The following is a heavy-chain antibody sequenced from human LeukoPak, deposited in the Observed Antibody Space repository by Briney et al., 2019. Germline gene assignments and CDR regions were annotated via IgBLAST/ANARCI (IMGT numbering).Heavy chain of an antibody. D-gene: IGHD6-6*01. V-gene: IGHV1-69*04. Sequence: SVKVCCKASGGTFSSYTISWVRQAPGQGLEWMGRIIPILGIANYAQKFQGRVTITADKSTSTAYMELSSLRSEDTAVYYCARDGQQLVRFLYWGQGTLVTVSS. CDR1: GGTFSSYT. CDR3: ARDGQQLVRFLY. J-gene: IGHJ4*02. CDR2: IIPILGIA.